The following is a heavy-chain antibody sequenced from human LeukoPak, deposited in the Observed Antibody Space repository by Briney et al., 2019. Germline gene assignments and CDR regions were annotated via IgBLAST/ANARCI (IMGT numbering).Heavy chain of an antibody. CDR3: ARVIWSLDGYNAFDY. CDR2: IKQDGSEK. CDR1: GFTLDDYA. D-gene: IGHD5-24*01. V-gene: IGHV3-7*01. J-gene: IGHJ4*02. Sequence: PGGSLRLSCAASGFTLDDYAMHWVRQAPGKGLEWVANIKQDGSEKYYVDSVKGRFTISRDNAKNSLYLQMNSLRAEDTAVYYCARVIWSLDGYNAFDYWGQGTLVTVSS.